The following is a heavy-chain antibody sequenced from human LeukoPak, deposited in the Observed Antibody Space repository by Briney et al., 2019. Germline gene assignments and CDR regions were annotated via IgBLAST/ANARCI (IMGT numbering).Heavy chain of an antibody. CDR3: ASGSGAWYKEFDY. CDR2: ISAYNGNT. Sequence: ASVKVSCKASGYTFTSYYMYWVRQAPGQGLEWMGWISAYNGNTNYAQKLQGRVTMTTDTSTDTAYMELSSLRSEDTAVYYCASGSGAWYKEFDYWGQGTLVTVSS. V-gene: IGHV1-18*04. CDR1: GYTFTSYY. J-gene: IGHJ4*02. D-gene: IGHD1-14*01.